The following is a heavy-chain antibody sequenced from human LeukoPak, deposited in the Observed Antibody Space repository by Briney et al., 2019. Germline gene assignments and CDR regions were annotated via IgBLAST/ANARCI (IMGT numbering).Heavy chain of an antibody. Sequence: PSETLSLTCTVSGGSISSYYWSWIRQPPGKGLEWIGYIYYSGSTNYNPSLKSRVTISVDTSKNQFSLKLSSVTAADTAVYYCASLTYYDSSYFDYWGQGTLVTVSS. CDR2: IYYSGST. D-gene: IGHD3-22*01. CDR1: GGSISSYY. CDR3: ASLTYYDSSYFDY. V-gene: IGHV4-59*01. J-gene: IGHJ4*02.